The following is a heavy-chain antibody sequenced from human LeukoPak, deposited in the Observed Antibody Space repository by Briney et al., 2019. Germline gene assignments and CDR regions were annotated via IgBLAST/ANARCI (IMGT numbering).Heavy chain of an antibody. CDR1: GYSFTSYW. J-gene: IGHJ4*02. CDR2: IDPSDSYT. CDR3: ARYGSGSYPFDY. V-gene: IGHV5-10-1*01. Sequence: GASLRISCKGSGYSFTSYWISWVRQMPGKGLEWMGRIDPSDSYTNYSPSFQGHVTISADKSISTAYLQWSSLKASDTAMYYCARYGSGSYPFDYWGQGTLVTVSS. D-gene: IGHD3-10*01.